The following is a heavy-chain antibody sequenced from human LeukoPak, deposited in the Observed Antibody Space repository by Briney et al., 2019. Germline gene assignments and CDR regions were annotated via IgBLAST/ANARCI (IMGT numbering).Heavy chain of an antibody. Sequence: SETLSLTCAVYGGSFSGYYWSWIRQPPGKGLEWIGEINHSGSTNYNPSLKSRVTISVDTSKNQFSLKLSSVTAADTAVYYCARGPVLTGSLLYYYYCMDVWGKGTTVTVSS. CDR3: ARGPVLTGSLLYYYYCMDV. CDR2: INHSGST. V-gene: IGHV4-34*01. J-gene: IGHJ6*03. D-gene: IGHD3-9*01. CDR1: GGSFSGYY.